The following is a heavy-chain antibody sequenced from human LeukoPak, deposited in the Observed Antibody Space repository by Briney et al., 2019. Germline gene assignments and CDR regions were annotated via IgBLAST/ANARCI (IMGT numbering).Heavy chain of an antibody. Sequence: SETLSLTCTVSGYSISSGYYWGWIRQPPGKGLEWIGSIYHSGSTYYNPSLKSRVTISVDTSKNQFSPKLSSVTAADTAVYYCARAPSDSSGYSSYYYYMDVWGKGTTVTVSS. CDR3: ARAPSDSSGYSSYYYYMDV. CDR1: GYSISSGYY. CDR2: IYHSGST. J-gene: IGHJ6*03. V-gene: IGHV4-38-2*02. D-gene: IGHD3-22*01.